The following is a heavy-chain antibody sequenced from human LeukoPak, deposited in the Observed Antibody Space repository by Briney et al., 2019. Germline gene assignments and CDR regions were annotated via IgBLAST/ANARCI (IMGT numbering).Heavy chain of an antibody. CDR2: ISGSGGST. CDR1: GFTFSSYA. D-gene: IGHD3-10*01. Sequence: GGSLRLSCAASGFTFSSYAMSWVRQAPGKGLEWVSAISGSGGSTYYADSVKGRFTISRDNSKNTLHLQMNSLRAEDTAVYYCAKDRISYGSGRSPLDYWGQGTLVTVSS. CDR3: AKDRISYGSGRSPLDY. V-gene: IGHV3-23*01. J-gene: IGHJ4*02.